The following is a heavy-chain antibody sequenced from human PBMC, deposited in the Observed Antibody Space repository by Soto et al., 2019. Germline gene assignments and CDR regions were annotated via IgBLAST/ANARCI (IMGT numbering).Heavy chain of an antibody. Sequence: SETLSLTCTVSGGSISSSSYYWGWIRQPPGKGLEWIGSIYYSGSTYYNPSLKSRVTISVDTSKNQFSLKLSSVTAADTAVYYCARAGGIAVAGPVPYYFDYWGQGTLVTVSS. CDR1: GGSISSSSYY. D-gene: IGHD6-19*01. V-gene: IGHV4-39*01. CDR2: IYYSGST. CDR3: ARAGGIAVAGPVPYYFDY. J-gene: IGHJ4*02.